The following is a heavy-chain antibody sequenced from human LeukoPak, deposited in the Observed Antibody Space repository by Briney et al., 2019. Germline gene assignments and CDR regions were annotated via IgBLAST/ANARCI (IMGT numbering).Heavy chain of an antibody. CDR2: MNPNSGNT. CDR3: ARGRGGRQQQLMYNWFDP. Sequence: ASVKVSCKASGYTFTSYDINWVRQATGQGLEWMGWMNPNSGNTGYAQKFQGRVTMTRNTSISTAYMELSSLRSEDTAVYYCARGRGGRQQQLMYNWFDPWGQGTLVTVSS. D-gene: IGHD6-13*01. J-gene: IGHJ5*02. CDR1: GYTFTSYD. V-gene: IGHV1-8*01.